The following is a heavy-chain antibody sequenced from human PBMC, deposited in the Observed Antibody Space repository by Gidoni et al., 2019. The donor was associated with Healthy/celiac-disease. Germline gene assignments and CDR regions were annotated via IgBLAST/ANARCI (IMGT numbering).Heavy chain of an antibody. CDR1: GGSFSGYY. CDR2: INHSGST. J-gene: IGHJ5*02. Sequence: QVQLQQWGAGLLKPSETLSLTCAVYGGSFSGYYWSWIRQPPGKGLEWIGEINHSGSTNYNPSLKSRVTISVDTSKNQFSLKLSSVTAADTAVYYCARQGRRITIFGVANRGNWFDPWGQGTLVTVSS. D-gene: IGHD3-3*01. CDR3: ARQGRRITIFGVANRGNWFDP. V-gene: IGHV4-34*01.